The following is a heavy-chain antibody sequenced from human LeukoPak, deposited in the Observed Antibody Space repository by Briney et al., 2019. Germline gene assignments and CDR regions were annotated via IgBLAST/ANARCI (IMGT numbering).Heavy chain of an antibody. D-gene: IGHD3-10*01. CDR2: IIPIFGTA. V-gene: IGHV1-69*05. J-gene: IGHJ4*02. CDR1: GGTFSSYA. CDR3: ARGQKNLYYGSGSYFFDY. Sequence: GASVKVSCKASGGTFSSYAISWVRQAPGQGLEWMGGIIPIFGTANYAQKFQGRVTITTDESTSTAYMELSSLRSEDTAVYYCARGQKNLYYGSGSYFFDYWGQGTLVTVSS.